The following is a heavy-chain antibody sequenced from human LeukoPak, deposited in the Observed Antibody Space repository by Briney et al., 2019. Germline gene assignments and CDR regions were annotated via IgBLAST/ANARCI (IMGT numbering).Heavy chain of an antibody. CDR1: GCSIVSYY. D-gene: IGHD6-13*01. Sequence: SETLSLTCSASGCSIVSYYWNWIRQHPGKGLEWIGYVYYNGDTAYNPSLKNRVTITVDTSKNQFPQQLSSFTAADTTTVYCARGLPGSSWHLGYWGLGTLVTFS. J-gene: IGHJ4*02. V-gene: IGHV4-59*01. CDR2: VYYNGDT. CDR3: ARGLPGSSWHLGY.